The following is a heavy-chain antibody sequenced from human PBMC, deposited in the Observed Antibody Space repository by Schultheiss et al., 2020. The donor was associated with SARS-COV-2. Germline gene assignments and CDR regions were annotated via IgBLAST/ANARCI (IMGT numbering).Heavy chain of an antibody. CDR3: AKGAKLGRGYYFDY. D-gene: IGHD7-27*01. J-gene: IGHJ4*02. CDR1: GFTVSSNY. V-gene: IGHV3-30*18. Sequence: GGSLRLSCAASGFTVSSNYMNWVRQAPGKGLEWVAVISYGGSNKYYADSVKGRFTISRDNSKNTLYLQMNSLRAEDTAVYYCAKGAKLGRGYYFDYWGQGTLVTVSS. CDR2: ISYGGSNK.